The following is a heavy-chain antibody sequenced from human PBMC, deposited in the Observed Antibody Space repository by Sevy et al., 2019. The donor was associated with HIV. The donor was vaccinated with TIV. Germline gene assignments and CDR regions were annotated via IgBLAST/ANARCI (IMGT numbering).Heavy chain of an antibody. Sequence: GGSLRLSCAASGFTFSTSWMSWVRQAPGKGLEWVANIKHDGSEKYYVDSVKGRFTISRDNAKNSLYLQMISLRAEDTAVYYGAREISGYDYSSGGYFDLWGRGTLVTVSS. CDR1: GFTFSTSW. CDR2: IKHDGSEK. J-gene: IGHJ2*01. CDR3: AREISGYDYSSGGYFDL. D-gene: IGHD5-12*01. V-gene: IGHV3-7*01.